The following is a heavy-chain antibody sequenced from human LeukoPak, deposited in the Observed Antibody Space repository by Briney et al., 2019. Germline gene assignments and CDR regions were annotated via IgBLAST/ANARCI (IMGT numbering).Heavy chain of an antibody. D-gene: IGHD4-17*01. J-gene: IGHJ6*02. CDR2: ISGSGGST. V-gene: IGHV3-23*01. Sequence: GGSLRLSCAASGFTFSSYAMSWVRQAPGKGQEWVSAISGSGGSTYYADSVKGRLTISRDNSKNTLYLQMNSLRAEDTAVYYCATASEAPRYGDFFYYYYGMDVWGQGTTVTVSS. CDR3: ATASEAPRYGDFFYYYYGMDV. CDR1: GFTFSSYA.